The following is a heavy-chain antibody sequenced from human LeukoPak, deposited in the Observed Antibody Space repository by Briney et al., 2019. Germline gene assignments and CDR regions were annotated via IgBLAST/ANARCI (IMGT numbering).Heavy chain of an antibody. CDR2: IKSTTDGGTT. J-gene: IGHJ4*02. V-gene: IGHV3-15*01. CDR3: TSYYYGSGSYYNYYFDY. D-gene: IGHD3-10*01. CDR1: GFTFSNAW. Sequence: GGSLRLSCAASGFTFSNAWMSWVRQASAKGLEWVGRIKSTTDGGTTDYAAPVKGRFTISRDDSKNTLYLQMNSLKTEDTAVYYCTSYYYGSGSYYNYYFDYWGQGTLVTVSS.